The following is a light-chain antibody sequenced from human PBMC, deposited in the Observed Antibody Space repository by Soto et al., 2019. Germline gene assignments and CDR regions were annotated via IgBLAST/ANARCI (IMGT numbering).Light chain of an antibody. CDR3: SSYTTSSTLV. J-gene: IGLJ2*01. CDR2: EVS. Sequence: QSVLTQPASVSGSPGQSITISCTGTSNDIGNYNYVSWFQQRPGEAPKLMIYEVSNRPSGVSNRFSGSKSGKTASLTISGLQAEDEADYYCSSYTTSSTLVFGGGTKVTVL. V-gene: IGLV2-14*01. CDR1: SNDIGNYNY.